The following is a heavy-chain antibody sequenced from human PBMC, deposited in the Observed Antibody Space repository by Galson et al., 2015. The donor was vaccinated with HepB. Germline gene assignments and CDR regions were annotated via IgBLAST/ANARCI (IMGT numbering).Heavy chain of an antibody. J-gene: IGHJ5*02. D-gene: IGHD3-9*01. V-gene: IGHV1-3*01. CDR1: GYTFTNYA. CDR2: INAGTGNT. CDR3: ARANYGLLTGYSLNWCDP. Sequence: SVKVSCKASGYTFTNYAIHWVRQAPGQRLEWMGWINAGTGNTKYSKRFQGRVTITKDTSANTAYMELRSLSSEDTAVYYCARANYGLLTGYSLNWCDPWGQGTLVSVSS.